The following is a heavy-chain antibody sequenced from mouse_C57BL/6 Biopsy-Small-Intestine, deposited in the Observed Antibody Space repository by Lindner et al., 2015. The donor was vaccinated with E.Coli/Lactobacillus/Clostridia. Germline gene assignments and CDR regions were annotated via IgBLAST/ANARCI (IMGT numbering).Heavy chain of an antibody. V-gene: IGHV5-17*01. CDR2: ISSDSGTI. Sequence: VQLQESGGGLVKPGGSLKLSCAASGFTFSDYGMHWIRQAPERGLEWIAYISSDSGTIYYADTVKGRFSISRDNAKSTLFLQMTSLRSEDTAMYYCARPRFYAMDYWGQGTSVTVSS. J-gene: IGHJ4*01. CDR1: GFTFSDYG. CDR3: ARPRFYAMDY.